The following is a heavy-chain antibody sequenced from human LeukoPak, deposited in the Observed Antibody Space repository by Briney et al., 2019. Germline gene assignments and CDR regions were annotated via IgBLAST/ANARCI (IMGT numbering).Heavy chain of an antibody. CDR2: IYYSGST. CDR1: GGSISSYY. Sequence: PSETLSLTCTVPGGSISSYYWSWIRQPPGTGLEWIGYIYYSGSTNYNPSLKSRVTISVDTSKNQFSLKLSSVTAADTAVYYCARGRFLEWFDYWGQGTLVTVSS. D-gene: IGHD3-3*01. CDR3: ARGRFLEWFDY. V-gene: IGHV4-59*01. J-gene: IGHJ4*02.